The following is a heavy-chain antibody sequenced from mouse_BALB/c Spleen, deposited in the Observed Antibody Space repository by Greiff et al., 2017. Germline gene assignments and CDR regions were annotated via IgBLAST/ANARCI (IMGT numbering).Heavy chain of an antibody. D-gene: IGHD1-1*01. CDR3: AVGIATGGKLY. CDR2: INPSTGYT. CDR1: GYTFTSYW. V-gene: IGHV1-7*01. J-gene: IGHJ2*01. Sequence: QVQLQQSGAELAKPGASVKMSCKASGYTFTSYWMNWVKQRPGQGLEWIGYINPSTGYTEYNQKFKDKATLTADKSSSTAYMQLGSLTSEDSAGYYCAVGIATGGKLYWGQGTTLTVSS.